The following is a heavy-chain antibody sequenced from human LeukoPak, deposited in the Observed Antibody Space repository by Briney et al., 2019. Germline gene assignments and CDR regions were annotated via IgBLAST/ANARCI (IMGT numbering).Heavy chain of an antibody. CDR2: IKSDGSNS. J-gene: IGHJ4*02. CDR1: GFTFSTYW. V-gene: IGHV3-74*01. D-gene: IGHD3-10*01. CDR3: VRVGETSSIGGAC. Sequence: GGSLRLSCAASGFTFSTYWMHWVRQAPGTGLVWVSRIKSDGSNSNYADCVKGRFTIYRDNAKNTLYLQMNSLRAEDTAVYHCVRVGETSSIGGACWGQGTLVTVSS.